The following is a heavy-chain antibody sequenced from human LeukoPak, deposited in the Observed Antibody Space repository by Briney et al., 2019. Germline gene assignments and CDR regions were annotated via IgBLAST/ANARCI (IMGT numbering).Heavy chain of an antibody. V-gene: IGHV1-18*04. CDR2: ISAYNGNT. CDR1: GYTFTSYG. D-gene: IGHD6-13*01. J-gene: IGHJ4*02. CDR3: ARAKIRSIAAAGTFEDY. Sequence: ASVKVSYKASGYTFTSYGISWVRQAPGQGLEWMGWISAYNGNTNYAQKLQGRVTMTTDTSTSTAYMELRSLRSDDTAVYYCARAKIRSIAAAGTFEDYWGQGTLVTVSS.